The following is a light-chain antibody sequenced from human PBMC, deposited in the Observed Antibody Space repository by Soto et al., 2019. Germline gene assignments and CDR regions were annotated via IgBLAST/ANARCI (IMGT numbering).Light chain of an antibody. CDR1: SSDVGGYNF. V-gene: IGLV2-8*01. J-gene: IGLJ2*01. CDR3: TSYTSRNDFVV. Sequence: QSAQTQPPSASGSPGRSVTISCTGTSSDVGGYNFVSWYQQHPGKAPKLLVYEVYKRPSGVPDRFSGSKSGNRASLTVSGLQAEDEADYYCTSYTSRNDFVVFGGGTKLTVL. CDR2: EVY.